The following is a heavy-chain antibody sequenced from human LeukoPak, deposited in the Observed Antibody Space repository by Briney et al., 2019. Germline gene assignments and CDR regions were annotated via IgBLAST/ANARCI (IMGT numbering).Heavy chain of an antibody. D-gene: IGHD1-1*01. Sequence: ASVKVSCKASGYTFTTYGFSWVRQAPGQGLEWMGWISAYNGNTNYAQRLQGRVTMTTDTSTSTVYMELRSLRSDDTAVYYCARDKNWKPDYWGQGTLVTISS. CDR3: ARDKNWKPDY. CDR1: GYTFTTYG. V-gene: IGHV1-18*01. J-gene: IGHJ4*02. CDR2: ISAYNGNT.